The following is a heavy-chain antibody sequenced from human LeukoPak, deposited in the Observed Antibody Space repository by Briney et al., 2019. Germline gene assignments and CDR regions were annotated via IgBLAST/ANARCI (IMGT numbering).Heavy chain of an antibody. CDR1: GGSISSYY. J-gene: IGHJ4*02. V-gene: IGHV4-59*01. Sequence: KPSETLSLTCTVSGGSISSYYWSWIRQPPGKGLGWIWYIYYSGSTNYNPSLKSRVTISVDTSKNQFSLKLSSVTAADTAVYYCAREIYYYGSGSYLDYWGQGTLVTVSS. CDR3: AREIYYYGSGSYLDY. CDR2: IYYSGST. D-gene: IGHD3-10*01.